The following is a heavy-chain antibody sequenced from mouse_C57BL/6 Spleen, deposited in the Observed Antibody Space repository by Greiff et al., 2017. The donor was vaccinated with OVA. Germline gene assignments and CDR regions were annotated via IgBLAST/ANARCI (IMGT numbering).Heavy chain of an antibody. CDR1: GFTFSSYG. V-gene: IGHV5-6*01. Sequence: EVQLVESGGDLVKPGGSLKLSCAASGFTFSSYGMSWVRQTPDKRLEWVATISSGGSYTYYPDSVKGRFTISRDNAKNTLYLQMSSLKSEDTAMYYCARCYGDYYAMDYWGQGTSVTVSS. J-gene: IGHJ4*01. D-gene: IGHD1-1*02. CDR3: ARCYGDYYAMDY. CDR2: ISSGGSYT.